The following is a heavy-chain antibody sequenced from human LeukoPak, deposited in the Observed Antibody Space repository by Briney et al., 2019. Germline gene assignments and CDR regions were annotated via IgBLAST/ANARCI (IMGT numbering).Heavy chain of an antibody. CDR2: TWYDGSNT. Sequence: GGSLRLSCAAPGFTFRSYGMHWVRQAPGKGLEWVAITWYDGSNTYYADSVKGRFTISRDNSKNTLHLQMNSLRADDTAVYYCARDSGYDLVYGMDVWGQGTTVTVSS. D-gene: IGHD5-12*01. V-gene: IGHV3-33*01. J-gene: IGHJ6*02. CDR1: GFTFRSYG. CDR3: ARDSGYDLVYGMDV.